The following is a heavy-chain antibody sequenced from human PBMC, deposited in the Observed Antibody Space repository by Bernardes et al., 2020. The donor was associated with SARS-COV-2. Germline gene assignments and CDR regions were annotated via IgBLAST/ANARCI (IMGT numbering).Heavy chain of an antibody. J-gene: IGHJ4*02. Sequence: ASVKVSCKVSGYTLTELSMHWVRQAPGKGLEWMGGFDPKDGETIYAQKFQGRVTMTEDTSTDTAYMELSSLRSEDTAVYYCATTYATRGSYSSIDYWGQGTLVTVSS. V-gene: IGHV1-24*01. CDR3: ATTYATRGSYSSIDY. CDR2: FDPKDGET. CDR1: GYTLTELS. D-gene: IGHD1-26*01.